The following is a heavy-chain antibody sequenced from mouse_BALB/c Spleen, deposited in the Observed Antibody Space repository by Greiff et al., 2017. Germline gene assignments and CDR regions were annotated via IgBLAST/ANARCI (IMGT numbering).Heavy chain of an antibody. CDR1: GYSITSGYS. V-gene: IGHV3-1*02. D-gene: IGHD2-14*01. J-gene: IGHJ4*01. CDR3: ARPYYRSHYAMDY. Sequence: EVQLQQSGPDLVKPSQSLSLTCTVTGYSITSGYSWPWIRQFPGNKLEWMGYIHYSGSTNYNPSLKSRISITRDTSKNQFFLQLNSVTTEDTATYYCARPYYRSHYAMDYWGQGTSVTVSS. CDR2: IHYSGST.